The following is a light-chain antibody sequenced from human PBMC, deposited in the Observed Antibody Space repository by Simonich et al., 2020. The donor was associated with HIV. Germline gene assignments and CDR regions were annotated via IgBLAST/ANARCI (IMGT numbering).Light chain of an antibody. CDR3: QSYDYSLSVV. V-gene: IGLV1-40*01. CDR2: RNN. Sequence: QSVLTQPPSVSGAPGQRVTISCLGSSSNIGSGYDVQCSQQLPGKSPKLHIFRNNNRPSGVPDRFSASKSGTSASLAITGLQAEDEADYYCQSYDYSLSVVFGGGTKVTVL. CDR1: SSNIGSGYD. J-gene: IGLJ2*01.